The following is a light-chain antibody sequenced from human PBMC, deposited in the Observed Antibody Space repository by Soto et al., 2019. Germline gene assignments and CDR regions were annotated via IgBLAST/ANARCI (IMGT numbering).Light chain of an antibody. CDR2: WAS. CDR1: QTLLYFANNLNY. J-gene: IGKJ1*01. Sequence: IVMTQAPESLALSLGERATINCKSSQTLLYFANNLNYLAWYQQKPGQPPGLLIYWASTRESGVPDRFSGSGSGTDFTLTISSLQAEDVAVYYCQQYINDLPAFGQGTKVDIK. V-gene: IGKV4-1*01. CDR3: QQYINDLPA.